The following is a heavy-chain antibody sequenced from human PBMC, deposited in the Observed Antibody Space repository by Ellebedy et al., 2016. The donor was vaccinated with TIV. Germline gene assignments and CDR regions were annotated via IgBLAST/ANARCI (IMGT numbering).Heavy chain of an antibody. CDR3: ARESCNNLTCYFDY. D-gene: IGHD2/OR15-2a*01. Sequence: GESLKISCAASGFDISGYSMHWVRQAPGKGLEWVAAVWYDGSDKYYADSVKGRFTISRDTSKNTLFLQMNSLRAEDTAVYYCARESCNNLTCYFDYWGLGTLVTVSS. V-gene: IGHV3-33*08. CDR2: VWYDGSDK. J-gene: IGHJ4*02. CDR1: GFDISGYS.